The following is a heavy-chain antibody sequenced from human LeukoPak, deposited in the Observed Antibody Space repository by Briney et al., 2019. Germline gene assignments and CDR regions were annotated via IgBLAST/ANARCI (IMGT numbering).Heavy chain of an antibody. V-gene: IGHV4-61*01. CDR2: IYYSGST. CDR3: ARKASIRGGFH. J-gene: IGHJ4*02. D-gene: IGHD2-2*01. Sequence: SETLSLTCTVSGGSVSSGSYYWSWIRQPPGKGLEWTGYIYYSGSTNYNPSLKSRVTISVDTSKNQFSLKLSSVTAADTAVYYCARKASIRGGFHWGQGTLVTVSS. CDR1: GGSVSSGSYY.